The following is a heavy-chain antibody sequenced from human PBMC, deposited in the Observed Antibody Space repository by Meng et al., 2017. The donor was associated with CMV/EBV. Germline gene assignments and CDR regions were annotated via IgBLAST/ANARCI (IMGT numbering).Heavy chain of an antibody. J-gene: IGHJ4*02. CDR3: ARESSYDFSHDY. CDR2: INPSGGST. V-gene: IGHV1-46*01. CDR1: GYTFTSYY. Sequence: QGQLVESGAEVKKPRASVKVYCKASGYTFTSYYMHWGRQAPGQGLEWMGIINPSGGSTSYAQKFQGRVTMTRDTSTGTVYMELSSLRSEDTAVYYCARESSYDFSHDYWGQGTLVTVSS. D-gene: IGHD3-3*01.